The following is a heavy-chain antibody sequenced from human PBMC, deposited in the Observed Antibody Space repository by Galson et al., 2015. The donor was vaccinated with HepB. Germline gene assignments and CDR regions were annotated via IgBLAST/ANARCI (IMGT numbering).Heavy chain of an antibody. J-gene: IGHJ4*02. Sequence: SCKASGYTFTSFYIHWVRQAPGQGLEWMGRINPNSGGTNYAQKFQGRVTMTRDTSISTVYMELSTVRSDDTVVYYCARTGTIGAFDYWGQGTLVTVSS. CDR3: ARTGTIGAFDY. CDR2: INPNSGGT. V-gene: IGHV1-2*05. D-gene: IGHD3-10*01. CDR1: GYTFTSFY.